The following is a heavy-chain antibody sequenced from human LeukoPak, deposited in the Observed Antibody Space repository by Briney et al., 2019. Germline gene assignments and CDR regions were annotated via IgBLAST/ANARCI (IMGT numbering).Heavy chain of an antibody. CDR1: VYTFTGYY. V-gene: IGHV1-2*02. CDR3: ARAREEGCSGGSCYKGRYNWFDP. Sequence: ASVKVSCKASVYTFTGYYMHWVRQAPGQGLEWMGWINPNSGGTNYAQKFQGRVTMTRDTSISTAYMELSRLRSDDTAVYYCARAREEGCSGGSCYKGRYNWFDPWGQGTLVTVSS. CDR2: INPNSGGT. J-gene: IGHJ5*02. D-gene: IGHD2-15*01.